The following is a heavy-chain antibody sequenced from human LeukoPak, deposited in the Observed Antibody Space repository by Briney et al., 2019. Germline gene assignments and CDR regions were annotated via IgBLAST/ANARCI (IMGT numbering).Heavy chain of an antibody. CDR2: ISYDGSNK. J-gene: IGHJ6*04. D-gene: IGHD3-10*02. V-gene: IGHV3-30*04. CDR1: GFTFSAYA. Sequence: PGGSLRLSSVASGFTFSAYAMHWVRQAPGKGLQWVAVISYDGSNKYYADSVKGRFTISRDNSKNTLYLQMNSLRPEDTAVYYCAELGITMIGGVWGKGTTVTISS. CDR3: AELGITMIGGV.